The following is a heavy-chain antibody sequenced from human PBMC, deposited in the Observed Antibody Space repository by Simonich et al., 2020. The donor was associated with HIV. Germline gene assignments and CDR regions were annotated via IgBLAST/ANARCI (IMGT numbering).Heavy chain of an antibody. V-gene: IGHV4-34*01. CDR1: GGSFSGYN. CDR2: INHSGST. D-gene: IGHD4-17*01. Sequence: QVQLQQWGAGLLKPSETLSLTCAVYGGSFSGYNWGWIRQPPGKGLEGIGEINHSGSTNYNQSLKRRVTISVDTSKNQFSLKLSSVTAADTAVYYCARRHPTTVTTPYFDYWGQGTLVTVSS. CDR3: ARRHPTTVTTPYFDY. J-gene: IGHJ4*02.